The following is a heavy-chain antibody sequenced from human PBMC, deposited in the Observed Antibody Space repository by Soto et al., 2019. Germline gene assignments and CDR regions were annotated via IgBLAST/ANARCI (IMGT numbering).Heavy chain of an antibody. CDR2: INHRRSV. CDR3: ARVSRGFYDN. CDR1: GDSFTNYF. J-gene: IGHJ4*02. D-gene: IGHD3-22*01. Sequence: QVRLQQWGAGLLKPSETLSLTCAVYGDSFTNYFWTWIRQPPGKGLEWIGEINHRRSVNYNPSLGSRVIISVDKSKKQVSLTLTSVTAADTAVYYCARVSRGFYDNWGQGTLVTVSS. V-gene: IGHV4-34*01.